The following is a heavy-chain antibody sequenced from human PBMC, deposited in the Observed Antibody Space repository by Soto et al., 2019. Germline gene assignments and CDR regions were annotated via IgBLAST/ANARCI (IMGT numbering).Heavy chain of an antibody. J-gene: IGHJ4*02. V-gene: IGHV1-2*04. CDR3: ARGLSSSSFRFDY. Sequence: GASVKVSCKASGYTFTGYYMHWVRQAPGQGLEWTGWINPNSGGTNYAQKFQGWVTMTRDTSISTAYMELSRLRSDDTAVYYCARGLSSSSFRFDYWGQGTLVTVSS. CDR2: INPNSGGT. D-gene: IGHD6-6*01. CDR1: GYTFTGYY.